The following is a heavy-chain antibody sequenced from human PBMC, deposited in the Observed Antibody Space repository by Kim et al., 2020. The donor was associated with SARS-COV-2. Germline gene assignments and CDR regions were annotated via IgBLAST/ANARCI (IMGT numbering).Heavy chain of an antibody. CDR2: ISYDGSNK. J-gene: IGHJ4*02. CDR3: AKERGVLLWFGELSH. D-gene: IGHD3-10*01. V-gene: IGHV3-30*18. Sequence: GGSLRLSCAASGFTFSSYGMHWVRQAPGKGLEWVAVISYDGSNKYYADSVKGRFTISRDNSKNTLYLQMNSLRAEDTAVYYCAKERGVLLWFGELSHWGQGTLVTVSS. CDR1: GFTFSSYG.